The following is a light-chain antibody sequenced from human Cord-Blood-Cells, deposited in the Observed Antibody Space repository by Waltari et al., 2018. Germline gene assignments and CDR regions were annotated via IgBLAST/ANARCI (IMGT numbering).Light chain of an antibody. V-gene: IGLV2-14*03. CDR1: SSAVGGYNY. CDR2: DVS. Sequence: QSALTQPASVSGSPGQSITISCTGTSSAVGGYNYVSWYQHHPGKAPKLMIYDVSTRPSGVSNRFSGSKSGNTAPLTISGLQAEDEADYYCSSYTSSSTVVFGGGTKLTVL. CDR3: SSYTSSSTVV. J-gene: IGLJ2*01.